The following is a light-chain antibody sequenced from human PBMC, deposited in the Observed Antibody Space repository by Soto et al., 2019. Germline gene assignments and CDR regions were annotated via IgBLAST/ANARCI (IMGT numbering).Light chain of an antibody. CDR1: QSVLFSSNSKND. J-gene: IGKJ4*01. Sequence: DIVMTQSPDSLDVSLGERATINCKSSQSVLFSSNSKNDLAWYQQRPGQPPKLLIYWASTRESGVPDRFSGSGSGTAFTLTISTLQAEDVAVYYCQQYYVTPPTFGGGTKVEIK. CDR2: WAS. CDR3: QQYYVTPPT. V-gene: IGKV4-1*01.